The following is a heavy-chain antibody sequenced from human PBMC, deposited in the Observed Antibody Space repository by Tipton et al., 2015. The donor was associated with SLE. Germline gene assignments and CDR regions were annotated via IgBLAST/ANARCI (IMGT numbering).Heavy chain of an antibody. CDR2: IYYRGNT. V-gene: IGHV4-59*11. CDR3: ARDGRGYCDNSGCSEYHWFDP. Sequence: TLFLTCTVSGGSISSHYWSWFRQPPGKGLEWNGYIYYRGNTNYNPSLKSRVTIPLDTSRTQFSLKLSSVTAADTAVYYCARDGRGYCDNSGCSEYHWFDPWGQGTLVTVSS. D-gene: IGHD2-15*01. CDR1: GGSISSHY. J-gene: IGHJ5*02.